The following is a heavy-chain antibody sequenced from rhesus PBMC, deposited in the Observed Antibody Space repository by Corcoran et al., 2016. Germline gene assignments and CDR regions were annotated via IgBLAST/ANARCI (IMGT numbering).Heavy chain of an antibody. CDR3: ARDGSMNTVTTPYDY. J-gene: IGHJ4*01. CDR2: IYCSGGGT. V-gene: IGHV4-106*01. Sequence: QVQLQESGPGLVKPSETLSLTCAVSGGSISDDYYWSWIRQPPGKGLEWIGYIYCSGGGTNYNPSLKNRVTISIDTSKTQFSLKLSSVTAADTAVYYCARDGSMNTVTTPYDYWGQGVLVTVSS. D-gene: IGHD4-23*01. CDR1: GGSISDDYY.